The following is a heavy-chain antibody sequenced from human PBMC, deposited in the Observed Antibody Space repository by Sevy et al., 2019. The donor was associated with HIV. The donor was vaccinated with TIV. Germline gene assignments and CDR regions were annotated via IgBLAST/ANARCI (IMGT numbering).Heavy chain of an antibody. CDR3: ASNVEYSSSLYYYYGTDV. CDR2: ISSTSSTI. CDR1: GFTFGSYS. Sequence: GGSLRLSCAASGFTFGSYSMNWVRQAPGKGLEWVSYISSTSSTIYYADSVKGRFTISRDNAKNSLYLQMNSLRAEDTAVYYCASNVEYSSSLYYYYGTDVWGQGTTVTVSS. V-gene: IGHV3-48*01. D-gene: IGHD6-6*01. J-gene: IGHJ6*02.